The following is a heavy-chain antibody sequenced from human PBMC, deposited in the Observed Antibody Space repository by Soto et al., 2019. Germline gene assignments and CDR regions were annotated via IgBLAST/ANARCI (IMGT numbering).Heavy chain of an antibody. D-gene: IGHD6-19*01. CDR1: GYTFTSYG. CDR3: AREDYSSGLYYYYGMDV. V-gene: IGHV1-18*01. Sequence: QVQLVQSGAEVKKPGASVKVSCKASGYTFTSYGISWVRQAPGKGLEWMGWIRAYNGNTNYEQKLQGRVTMTTDTTTSHSYMELRSVRSDDTAVYYCAREDYSSGLYYYYGMDVWGQGTTVTVSS. J-gene: IGHJ6*02. CDR2: IRAYNGNT.